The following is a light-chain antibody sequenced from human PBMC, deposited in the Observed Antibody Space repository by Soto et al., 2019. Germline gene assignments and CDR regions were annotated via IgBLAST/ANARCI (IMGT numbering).Light chain of an antibody. CDR1: QSVSSSY. Sequence: EILLTQSPGTLSLSHVGRANLSWRASQSVSSSYLAWYQQKPGQAPRLLIYGASSRATGIPDRFSGSGSGTEFTLTISSLQPDDFATYQCQQYSSFSTFGQGTKVDIK. V-gene: IGKV3-20*01. J-gene: IGKJ1*01. CDR2: GAS. CDR3: QQYSSFST.